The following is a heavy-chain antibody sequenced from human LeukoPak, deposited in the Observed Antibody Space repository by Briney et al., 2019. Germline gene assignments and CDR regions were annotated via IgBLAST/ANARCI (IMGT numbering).Heavy chain of an antibody. Sequence: ASVKVSCKASGYTFTGYYMHWVRQAPGQGLEWMGWINPNSGGTNNAQKFQGRVTMTRDTSISTAYMELSRLRSDDTAVYYCARDRGRQGDFDYWGQGSLVTVSS. V-gene: IGHV1-2*02. D-gene: IGHD1-26*01. J-gene: IGHJ4*02. CDR3: ARDRGRQGDFDY. CDR2: INPNSGGT. CDR1: GYTFTGYY.